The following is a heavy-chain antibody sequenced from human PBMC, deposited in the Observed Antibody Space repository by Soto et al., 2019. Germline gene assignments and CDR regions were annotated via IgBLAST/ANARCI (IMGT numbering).Heavy chain of an antibody. CDR2: IWYDGSNK. D-gene: IGHD5-12*01. CDR1: GFTFSSYG. CDR3: ARGVDIVATIKLPFDY. Sequence: QVQLVESGGGVVQPGRSLRLSCAASGFTFSSYGMHWVRQAPGKGLEWVAVIWYDGSNKYYADSVKGRFTISRDNSKNPLYLQMNSLRAEDTAVYYCARGVDIVATIKLPFDYWGQGTLVTVSS. J-gene: IGHJ4*02. V-gene: IGHV3-33*01.